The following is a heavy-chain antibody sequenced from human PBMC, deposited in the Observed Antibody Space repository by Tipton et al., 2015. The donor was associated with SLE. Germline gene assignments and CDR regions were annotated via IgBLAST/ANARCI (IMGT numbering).Heavy chain of an antibody. CDR3: ARRDPIAVTGEGAFDI. V-gene: IGHV4-59*12. Sequence: TLSLTCTVSGGSISSYYWSWIRQSPGKGLEWIGYIYYSGSTNYNPSLKSRVTMSVDTSKNQFSLKLSSVTALDTAVYYCARRDPIAVTGEGAFDIWGQGTMVTVSS. D-gene: IGHD6-19*01. J-gene: IGHJ3*02. CDR2: IYYSGST. CDR1: GGSISSYY.